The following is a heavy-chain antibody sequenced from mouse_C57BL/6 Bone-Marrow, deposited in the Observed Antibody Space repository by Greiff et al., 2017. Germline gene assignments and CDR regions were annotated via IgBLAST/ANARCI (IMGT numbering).Heavy chain of an antibody. J-gene: IGHJ1*03. CDR2: ISSGGSYT. D-gene: IGHD2-12*01. V-gene: IGHV5-6*01. Sequence: EVKLMESGGDLVKPGGSLKLSCAASGFTFSSYGMSWVRQTPDTRLEWVATISSGGSYTYYPDSVKGRFTISRDNAKNTLYLQMSSLKSEDTAMYYCARHYYIWYFDVWGTGTTVTVSS. CDR3: ARHYYIWYFDV. CDR1: GFTFSSYG.